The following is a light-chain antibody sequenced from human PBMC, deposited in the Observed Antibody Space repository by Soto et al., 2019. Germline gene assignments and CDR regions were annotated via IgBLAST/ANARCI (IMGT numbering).Light chain of an antibody. V-gene: IGLV2-14*01. J-gene: IGLJ1*01. CDR1: SGDVGGYDY. Sequence: QSVLTQPASVSGFPGQSSAISCTGTSGDVGGYDYVSWYQQHPDKAPKLMIYEVTKRPSWVSNRFSGSKSGNTASLTISGLQPEDEADYYCSSHTSGSTRGFGSGTKVTVL. CDR3: SSHTSGSTRG. CDR2: EVT.